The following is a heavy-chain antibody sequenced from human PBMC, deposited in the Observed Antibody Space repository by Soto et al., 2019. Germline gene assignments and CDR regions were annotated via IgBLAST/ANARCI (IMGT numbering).Heavy chain of an antibody. D-gene: IGHD3-9*01. CDR2: ISYDGSNK. V-gene: IGHV3-30*18. Sequence: GGSLRLSCAASGFTFISYGMHWVLQAPCKGLEWVAVISYDGSNKYYADSVKGRFTISRDNSKNTLYLQMNSLRAEDTAVYYCAKDLRYFDWSQGYYFDYWGQGTLVTVSS. CDR1: GFTFISYG. J-gene: IGHJ4*02. CDR3: AKDLRYFDWSQGYYFDY.